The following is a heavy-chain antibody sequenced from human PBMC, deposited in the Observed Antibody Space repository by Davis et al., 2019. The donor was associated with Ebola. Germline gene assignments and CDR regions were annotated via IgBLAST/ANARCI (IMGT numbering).Heavy chain of an antibody. Sequence: GGSLRLSCAASGFTFSSYEMNWVRQAPGKGLEWVSYISSSGSTIYYADSVKGRFTISRDNAKNSLDLQMNSLRVEDTALYYCARGTPYYYDSSGYFFGAFDVWGQGTVVTVSS. D-gene: IGHD3-22*01. V-gene: IGHV3-48*03. CDR3: ARGTPYYYDSSGYFFGAFDV. CDR2: ISSSGSTI. J-gene: IGHJ3*01. CDR1: GFTFSSYE.